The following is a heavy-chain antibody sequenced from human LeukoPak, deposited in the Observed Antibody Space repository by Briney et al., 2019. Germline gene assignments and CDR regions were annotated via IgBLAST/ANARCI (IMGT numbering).Heavy chain of an antibody. CDR3: ARLAVNNAFDI. J-gene: IGHJ3*02. CDR2: IYYSGST. D-gene: IGHD3-22*01. CDR1: GGSISSYY. Sequence: SETLSLTCTVSGGSISSYYWSWIRQPPGKGLEWIGYIYYSGSTNYNPSLKSRVTISVDTSKNQFSLKLSSVTAADTAVYYCARLAVNNAFDIWGQGTMVTVSS. V-gene: IGHV4-59*08.